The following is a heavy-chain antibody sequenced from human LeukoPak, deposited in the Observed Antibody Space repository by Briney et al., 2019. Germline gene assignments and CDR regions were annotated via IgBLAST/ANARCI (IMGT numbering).Heavy chain of an antibody. CDR1: GGSINFYY. J-gene: IGHJ4*02. Sequence: PSETPSLTCTVSGGSINFYYWSWIRQPAGKGLEWIGRIYSTGSTNYSPSLKSRVTMSVDKSKNQFSLNLSSVTAADTAVYYCARRGYSSGFYYFDYWGQGTLVTVSS. CDR2: IYSTGST. V-gene: IGHV4-4*07. CDR3: ARRGYSSGFYYFDY. D-gene: IGHD6-19*01.